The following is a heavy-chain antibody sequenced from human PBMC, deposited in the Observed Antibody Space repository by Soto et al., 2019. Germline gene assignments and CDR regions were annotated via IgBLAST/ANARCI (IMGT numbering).Heavy chain of an antibody. D-gene: IGHD3-22*01. J-gene: IGHJ3*02. V-gene: IGHV1-18*01. CDR3: ARGTSRHYDSSGIGAFDI. Sequence: GASVKLSCKASGDTFTSYGISWVRQAPRQGLEWMGWISAYNGNTNYAQKLQGRVTMTTDTSTSTAYMELRSLRSDDTAVYYCARGTSRHYDSSGIGAFDIWGQGTMVTVSS. CDR1: GDTFTSYG. CDR2: ISAYNGNT.